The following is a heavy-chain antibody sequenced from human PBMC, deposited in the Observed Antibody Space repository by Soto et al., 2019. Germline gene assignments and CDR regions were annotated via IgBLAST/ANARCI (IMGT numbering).Heavy chain of an antibody. D-gene: IGHD1-26*01. CDR3: ARPHSAAFAWAAES. V-gene: IGHV3-53*01. CDR1: GFSVSSNY. CDR2: VSDVERA. Sequence: EVRLVESGGGLIQPGGSLRLSCVVSGFSVSSNYISWVRQAPGKGLEWVTVVSDVERANYADSVKGRFTVSRDISKRTVFLQMNSLRAEDTAVYYCARPHSAAFAWAAESWGQGTLVIVSS. J-gene: IGHJ5*02.